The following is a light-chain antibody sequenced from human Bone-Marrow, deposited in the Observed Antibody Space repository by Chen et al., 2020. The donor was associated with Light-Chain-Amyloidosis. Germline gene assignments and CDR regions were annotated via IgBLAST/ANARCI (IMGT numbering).Light chain of an antibody. CDR1: QSSNNF. V-gene: IGKV3-11*01. J-gene: IGKJ5*01. CDR2: DAS. CDR3: QQRKDWPIT. Sequence: EIVLTQSPATLSSSPGERATLSCRASQSSNNFLAWYQQKPGQAPRLLIYDASDRATDIPARFSGSGSGTDFNLTISSLEPEDFAVDYCQQRKDWPITFGQGTRLEIK.